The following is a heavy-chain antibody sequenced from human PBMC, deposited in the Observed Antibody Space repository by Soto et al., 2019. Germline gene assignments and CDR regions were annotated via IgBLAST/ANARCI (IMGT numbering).Heavy chain of an antibody. CDR1: GFTFSNYA. CDR2: ISGSSGSA. V-gene: IGHV3-23*01. J-gene: IGHJ5*02. D-gene: IGHD3-10*01. Sequence: GGSLRLSCAASGFTFSNYAMNWVRQAPGKGLEWVSTISGSSGSAYYADSVKGRFTISRDNSKNTLYLQMNSLRAEDTAVYYCAKDIWFGESSYNWFDPWGQGTLVTVSS. CDR3: AKDIWFGESSYNWFDP.